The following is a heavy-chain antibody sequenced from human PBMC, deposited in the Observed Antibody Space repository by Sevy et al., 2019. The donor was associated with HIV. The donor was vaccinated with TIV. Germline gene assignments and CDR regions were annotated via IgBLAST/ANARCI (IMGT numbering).Heavy chain of an antibody. CDR3: ARASHMITFGGVIVIDGIDY. CDR1: GLTFSNYA. Sequence: GGSLRLSCAASGLTFSNYAIHWVRQAPGKGLEWVAVISYDGSNKDYADYVKGRFAISRDNSKNTLYLQMNSLRVEDTAAYYCARASHMITFGGVIVIDGIDYWGQGTLVTVSS. J-gene: IGHJ4*02. CDR2: ISYDGSNK. V-gene: IGHV3-30*09. D-gene: IGHD3-16*02.